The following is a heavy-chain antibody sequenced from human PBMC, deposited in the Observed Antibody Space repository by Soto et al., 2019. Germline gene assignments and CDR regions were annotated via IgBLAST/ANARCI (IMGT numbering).Heavy chain of an antibody. Sequence: SETLSLTCTVSGGSISSYYWSWIRQPPGKGLEWIGYIYYSGSTNYNPSLKSRVTISVDTSKNQFSLKLSSVTAADTAVYYCARIRAARPFDYYYYYMDVWGKGTTVTVSS. V-gene: IGHV4-59*01. D-gene: IGHD6-6*01. CDR2: IYYSGST. CDR3: ARIRAARPFDYYYYYMDV. CDR1: GGSISSYY. J-gene: IGHJ6*03.